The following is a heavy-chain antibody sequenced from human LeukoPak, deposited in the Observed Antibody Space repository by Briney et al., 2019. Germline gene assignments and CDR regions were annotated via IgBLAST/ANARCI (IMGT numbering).Heavy chain of an antibody. CDR1: GFTVSSNY. V-gene: IGHV3-66*01. CDR3: ARVQGRIAAALDY. D-gene: IGHD6-13*01. Sequence: PGGSLTLSCPASGFTVSSNYMSWVRQAPGKWLEWVSVIYSGGSTYYADSVKGRFTISRDNSKNTLYLQMNSLRAEDTAVYYCARVQGRIAAALDYWGQGTLVTVSS. J-gene: IGHJ4*02. CDR2: IYSGGST.